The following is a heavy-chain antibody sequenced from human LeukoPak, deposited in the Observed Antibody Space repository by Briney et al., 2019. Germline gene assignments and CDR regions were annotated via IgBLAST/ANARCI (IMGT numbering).Heavy chain of an antibody. J-gene: IGHJ6*03. Sequence: GRSLRLSCAASGFIFRSYGMHWVRQAPGKGLEWVAVISYDGSNKYYADSVKGRFTISRDNSKNTLYLQMNSLRPEDTAVYYCARDWYTAERWTIYYSYYIDVWGKGTTVTVSS. CDR2: ISYDGSNK. CDR3: ARDWYTAERWTIYYSYYIDV. D-gene: IGHD4-23*01. V-gene: IGHV3-30*03. CDR1: GFIFRSYG.